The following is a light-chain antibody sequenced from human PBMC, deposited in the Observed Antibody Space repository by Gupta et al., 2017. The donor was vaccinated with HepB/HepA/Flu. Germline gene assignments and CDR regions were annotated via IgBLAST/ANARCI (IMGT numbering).Light chain of an antibody. J-gene: IGLJ2*01. Sequence: QSALTQPASVSGSPGQSITISCTGTSSDVGSYNYVSWYQQHPGKAPKLMIFDVSYRPSGVSNRFSGSKSGNTASLTISGLQAEDEADYYCSSYTSISTRDVVFAGGTKLTVL. CDR1: SSDVGSYNY. CDR3: SSYTSISTRDVV. CDR2: DVS. V-gene: IGLV2-14*03.